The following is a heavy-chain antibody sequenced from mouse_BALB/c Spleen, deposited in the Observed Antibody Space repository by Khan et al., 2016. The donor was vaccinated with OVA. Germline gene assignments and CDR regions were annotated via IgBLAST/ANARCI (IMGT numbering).Heavy chain of an antibody. CDR1: GDSITSGY. CDR3: ARATYRYAFAY. J-gene: IGHJ3*01. CDR2: MIYSGNT. D-gene: IGHD2-14*01. V-gene: IGHV3-8*02. Sequence: VQLKESGPSLVKPSQTLSLTCSVTGDSITSGYWNWIRKFPGHKLEYMGYMIYSGNTYYNPSLKSRISITRHTSKNQYYLPFTSVTTEDTATYYCARATYRYAFAYWGQGTRVTVSA.